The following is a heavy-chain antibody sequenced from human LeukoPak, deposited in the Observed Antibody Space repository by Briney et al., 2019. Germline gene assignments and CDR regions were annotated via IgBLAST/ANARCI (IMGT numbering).Heavy chain of an antibody. D-gene: IGHD3-22*01. CDR1: GGSISSGSYY. CDR3: ARDIPSDWEVVIERWFDP. Sequence: PSETLSLTCTVSGGSISSGSYYWSWIRQPAGKGLEWIGRIYTSGSTNYNPSLKSRVTMSVDTSKNQFSLKLSSVTAADTAVYYCARDIPSDWEVVIERWFDPWGQGTLVTVSS. V-gene: IGHV4-61*02. CDR2: IYTSGST. J-gene: IGHJ5*02.